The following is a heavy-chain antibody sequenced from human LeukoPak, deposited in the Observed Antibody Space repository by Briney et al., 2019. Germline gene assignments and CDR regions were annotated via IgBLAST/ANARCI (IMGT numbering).Heavy chain of an antibody. CDR2: INTNTGNP. Sequence: GASVKVSCKASGYTFTNYAMNWVRQAPGQGLEWMGWINTNTGNPTYAQGFTGRFVFSLDASVSTAYLQIRRLKAEDTAVYYCARVPFVVMGDTGNWFDPWAREPWSPSPQ. D-gene: IGHD2-8*01. V-gene: IGHV7-4-1*01. CDR1: GYTFTNYA. J-gene: IGHJ5*02. CDR3: ARVPFVVMGDTGNWFDP.